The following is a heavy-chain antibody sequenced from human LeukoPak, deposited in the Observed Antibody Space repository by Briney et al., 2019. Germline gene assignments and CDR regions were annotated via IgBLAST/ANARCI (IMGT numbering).Heavy chain of an antibody. V-gene: IGHV3-30-3*01. CDR2: ISYDGSNK. J-gene: IGHJ4*02. D-gene: IGHD1-26*01. CDR3: AKDPELPEGY. CDR1: GFTFSSYA. Sequence: GGSLRLSCAASGFTFSSYAMHWVRQAPGKGLEWVAVISYDGSNKYYADSVKGRFTISRDNSKNTLYLQMNSLRAEDTAVYYCAKDPELPEGYWGQGTLVTVSS.